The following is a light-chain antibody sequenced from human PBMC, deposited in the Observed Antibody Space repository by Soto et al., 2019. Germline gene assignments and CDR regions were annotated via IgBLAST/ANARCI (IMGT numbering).Light chain of an antibody. CDR1: QSINRH. V-gene: IGKV3-11*01. CDR3: QQRSNWPPVT. CDR2: DAS. Sequence: EIVLTQSPATLSLSPGERATLSCRASQSINRHLAWYRQKPGQAPRLLIYDASNRATGIPARFSGSGSGTDVTITISSPEPEDFGVYYCQQRSNWPPVTFGGGTKVEIK. J-gene: IGKJ4*01.